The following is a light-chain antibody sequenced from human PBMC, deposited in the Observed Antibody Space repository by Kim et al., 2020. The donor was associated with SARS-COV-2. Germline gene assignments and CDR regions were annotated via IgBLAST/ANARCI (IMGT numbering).Light chain of an antibody. Sequence: QSVLTQPPSASGTPGQRVTVSCSGSRSNIGSNTLNWFQQVPGTAPKLLIYNDNQRPSGVPDRVSGSKSGTSASLAIGGLQSEDEAHYYCAAWDNSLKGWVFGGGTQLTVL. J-gene: IGLJ3*02. CDR1: RSNIGSNT. CDR3: AAWDNSLKGWV. V-gene: IGLV1-44*01. CDR2: NDN.